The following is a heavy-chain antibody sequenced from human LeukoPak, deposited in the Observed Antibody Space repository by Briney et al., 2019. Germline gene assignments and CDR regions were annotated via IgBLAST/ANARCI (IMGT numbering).Heavy chain of an antibody. CDR3: ARAPRITMVRGVIYWFNP. Sequence: ASVKVSCKASGYTFTSYDINWVRQATGQGLEWMGWMNPNSGNTGYAQKFQGRVTITRNTSISTAYMELSSLRSEDTAVYYCARAPRITMVRGVIYWFNPWGQGTLVTVSS. CDR2: MNPNSGNT. D-gene: IGHD3-10*01. J-gene: IGHJ5*02. CDR1: GYTFTSYD. V-gene: IGHV1-8*03.